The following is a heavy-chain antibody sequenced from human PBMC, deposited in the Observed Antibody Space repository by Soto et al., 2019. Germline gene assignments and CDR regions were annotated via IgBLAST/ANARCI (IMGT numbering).Heavy chain of an antibody. V-gene: IGHV4-59*08. D-gene: IGHD6-19*01. CDR1: GGSISGYH. CDR2: IYNIGST. J-gene: IGHJ4*02. Sequence: SETLSLTCTVSGGSISGYHWSWLRQPPGKGLEWIGYIYNIGSTNYNPSLRSRVTMSIDTSQAQFSLKLSSVTATDTAVYYCARHVNLPLAGTGFDSWARGNLVTFSS. CDR3: ARHVNLPLAGTGFDS.